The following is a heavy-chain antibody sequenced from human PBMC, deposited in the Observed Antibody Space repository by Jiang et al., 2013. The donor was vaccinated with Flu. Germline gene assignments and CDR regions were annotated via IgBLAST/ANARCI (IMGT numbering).Heavy chain of an antibody. CDR2: FGGIARPI. V-gene: IGHV3-9*01. CDR3: AKDLRHGTYDLGHWDYYGMDV. J-gene: IGHJ6*02. D-gene: IGHD3-3*01. CDR1: DDYA. Sequence: DDYAMHWSGKLQARAWSGSQVFGGIARPIGYXDSVKGRFTISRDNAKNSLYLQMNSLKPEDTALYYCAKDLRHGTYDLGHWDYYGMDVWGQGTTVTVSS.